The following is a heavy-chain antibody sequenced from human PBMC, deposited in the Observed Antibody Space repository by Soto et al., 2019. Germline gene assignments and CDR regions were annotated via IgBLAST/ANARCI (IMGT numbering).Heavy chain of an antibody. V-gene: IGHV4-34*01. Sequence: SETLSLTCAVYGGSFGGYYWSWIRQPPGKGLEWIGEINHSGSTNYNPSLKSRVTISVDTSKNQFSLKLSSVTAADTAVYYCALKGTYYYDSSGHYDLPHYTTAFDYWGQGTLVTVSS. J-gene: IGHJ4*02. CDR2: INHSGST. CDR3: ALKGTYYYDSSGHYDLPHYTTAFDY. CDR1: GGSFGGYY. D-gene: IGHD3-22*01.